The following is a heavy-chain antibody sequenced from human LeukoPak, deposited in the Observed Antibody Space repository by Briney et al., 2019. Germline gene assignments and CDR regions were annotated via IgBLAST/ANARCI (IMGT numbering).Heavy chain of an antibody. CDR1: GASINIGNYY. J-gene: IGHJ5*02. V-gene: IGHV4-61*02. CDR3: ARAPRYFDWSLPGNWFDP. CDR2: IYTSGNT. D-gene: IGHD3-9*01. Sequence: SETLSLTCTVSGASINIGNYYWNWIRQPAGKGLEWIGRIYTSGNTNYNPSLKSRVTMSLDTSKNQLSLKLSSMTAADTAVYYCARAPRYFDWSLPGNWFDPWGQGTLVTVSS.